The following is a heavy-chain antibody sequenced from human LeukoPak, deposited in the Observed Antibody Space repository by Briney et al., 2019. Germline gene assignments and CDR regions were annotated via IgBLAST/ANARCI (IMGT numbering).Heavy chain of an antibody. CDR2: ISSTSSYI. D-gene: IGHD6-19*01. V-gene: IGHV3-21*01. CDR1: GFTFSTYS. CDR3: ARVGYSSGWYFDY. J-gene: IGHJ4*02. Sequence: PGESLRLSCAASGFTFSTYSMNWVRQAPGKGLEWVSSISSTSSYIYYADSVKGRFTISRDNAQKSLYLQMNSLRAEDTAVYCCARVGYSSGWYFDYWGQGTLVTVSS.